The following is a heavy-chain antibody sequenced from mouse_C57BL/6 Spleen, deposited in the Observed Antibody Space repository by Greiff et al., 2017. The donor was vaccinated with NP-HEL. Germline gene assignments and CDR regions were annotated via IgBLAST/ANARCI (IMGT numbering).Heavy chain of an antibody. CDR1: GFTFSSYG. D-gene: IGHD1-1*01. V-gene: IGHV5-6*01. CDR3: ARDGANYYGSSYDFDY. CDR2: ISSGGSYT. Sequence: EVHLVESGGDLVKPGGSLKLSCAASGFTFSSYGMSWVRQTPDKRLEWVATISSGGSYTYYPDSVKGRFTISRDNAKNTLYLQMSSLKSEDTAMYYCARDGANYYGSSYDFDYWGQGTTLTVSS. J-gene: IGHJ2*01.